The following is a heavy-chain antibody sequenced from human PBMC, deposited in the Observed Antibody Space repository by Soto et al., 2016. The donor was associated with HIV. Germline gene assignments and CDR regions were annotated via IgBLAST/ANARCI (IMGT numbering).Heavy chain of an antibody. Sequence: QVQLQESGPGLVKPSETLSLTCTVSGGSITTSYLSWVRQPAGKGLEWIGRVYASGNTNYNPSLQSRVSISVDKSKNQFSLKLNSVTAADTAVYYCAREGRWYRGISAGYXNYYYMDVWGQGTTVTVSS. CDR1: GGSITTSY. J-gene: IGHJ6*03. V-gene: IGHV4-4*07. CDR2: VYASGNT. D-gene: IGHD2-15*01. CDR3: AREGRWYRGISAGYXNYYYMDV.